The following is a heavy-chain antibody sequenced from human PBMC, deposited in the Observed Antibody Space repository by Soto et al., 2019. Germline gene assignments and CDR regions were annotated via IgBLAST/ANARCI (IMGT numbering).Heavy chain of an antibody. CDR2: ISSGSDTI. D-gene: IGHD1-26*01. CDR1: GFTFSDYG. V-gene: IGHV3-48*02. CDR3: ARVSKSWEADY. Sequence: EVQLVESGGGLVQPGGSLRLSCSVSGFTFSDYGVNWVRQAPGKGLEWISYISSGSDTIYYAESVQGRFTISRDDAKNSLFLQMNNLRNEDTAVYYCARVSKSWEADYWGHGTLVTVSS. J-gene: IGHJ4*01.